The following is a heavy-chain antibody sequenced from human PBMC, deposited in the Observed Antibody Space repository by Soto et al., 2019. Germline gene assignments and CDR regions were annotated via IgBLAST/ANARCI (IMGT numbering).Heavy chain of an antibody. CDR2: IYYSGST. CDR3: ARHSWDIVDPEYVSYFDY. D-gene: IGHD2-15*01. V-gene: IGHV4-39*01. Sequence: PSETLSLTCTVSGGSISSSSYYWGWIRQPPGKGLEWIGSIYYSGSTYYNPSLKSRVTISVDTSKNQFSLKLSSVTAADTAVYYCARHSWDIVDPEYVSYFDYWGQGTLVTVSS. J-gene: IGHJ4*02. CDR1: GGSISSSSYY.